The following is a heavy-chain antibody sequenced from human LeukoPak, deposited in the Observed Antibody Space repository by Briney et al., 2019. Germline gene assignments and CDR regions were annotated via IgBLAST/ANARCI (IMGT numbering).Heavy chain of an antibody. CDR1: GDSVSSSSYY. CDR3: GGAATGTVGWFDP. Sequence: SETLSLTCTVSGDSVSSSSYYWGWIRQPPGKGLEWIGSIYYSGTASYNPPLKSRVTISVDTSKNQFSLMLSSVTAADTAVYYCGGAATGTVGWFDPWGQGTLVTVSS. V-gene: IGHV4-39*01. D-gene: IGHD6-13*01. J-gene: IGHJ5*02. CDR2: IYYSGTA.